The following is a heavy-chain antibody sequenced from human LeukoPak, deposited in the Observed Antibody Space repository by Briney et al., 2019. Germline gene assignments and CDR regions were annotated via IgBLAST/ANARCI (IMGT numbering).Heavy chain of an antibody. D-gene: IGHD6-13*01. CDR3: ARAGGREQQLAPHCYYMDA. V-gene: IGHV4-34*01. J-gene: IGHJ6*03. CDR2: INHSGST. CDR1: GGSFSGYY. Sequence: SETLSLTCAVYGGSFSGYYWSWIRQPPGKGLEWIGEINHSGSTNYNPSLKSRVTISVDTSKNQFSLKLSSVTAADTAVYYCARAGGREQQLAPHCYYMDAWGKGTTVTVSS.